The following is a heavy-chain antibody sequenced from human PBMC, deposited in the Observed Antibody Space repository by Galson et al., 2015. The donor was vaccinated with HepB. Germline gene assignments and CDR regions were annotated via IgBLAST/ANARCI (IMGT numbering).Heavy chain of an antibody. J-gene: IGHJ3*02. CDR2: ISSSSSTI. Sequence: SLRLSCAASGFTFSSYSMNWVRQAPGKGLEWVSYISSSSSTIYYADSVKGRFTISRDNAKNSLYLQMNSLRAEDTAVYYCARDRGSGWWHDAFDIWGQGTMVTVSS. CDR1: GFTFSSYS. CDR3: ARDRGSGWWHDAFDI. V-gene: IGHV3-48*04. D-gene: IGHD6-19*01.